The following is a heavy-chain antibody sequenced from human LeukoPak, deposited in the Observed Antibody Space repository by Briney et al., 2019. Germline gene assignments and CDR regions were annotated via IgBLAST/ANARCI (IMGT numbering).Heavy chain of an antibody. V-gene: IGHV1-2*02. J-gene: IGHJ4*02. CDR3: ARDVSGYYYDSSGYYLGGY. CDR1: GYTFTGYY. CDR2: INPNSGGT. D-gene: IGHD3-22*01. Sequence: ASVKVSCKASGYTFTGYYMHWVRQAPGQGLEWMGWINPNSGGTNYAQKFQGRVTMTRDTSISTAYMELSRLRSDDTAVYYCARDVSGYYYDSSGYYLGGYWGQGTLVTVSS.